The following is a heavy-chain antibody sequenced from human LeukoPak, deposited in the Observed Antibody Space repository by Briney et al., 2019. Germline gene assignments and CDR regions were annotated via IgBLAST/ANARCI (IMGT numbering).Heavy chain of an antibody. Sequence: ASVNVSCKASGGTFSSYAISWVRQAPGQGLEWMGGINPIFGTANYAQKFQGRVTITADESTSTAYMELSSLRSEDTAVYYCAGEYSSASVDYWGQGTLVTVSS. D-gene: IGHD6-6*01. V-gene: IGHV1-69*13. J-gene: IGHJ4*02. CDR2: INPIFGTA. CDR1: GGTFSSYA. CDR3: AGEYSSASVDY.